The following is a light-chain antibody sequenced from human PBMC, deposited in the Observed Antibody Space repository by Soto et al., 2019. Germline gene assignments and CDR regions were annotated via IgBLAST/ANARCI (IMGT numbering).Light chain of an antibody. CDR3: SSYTGSTTPL. J-gene: IGLJ7*01. CDR1: SSDVGGYNH. CDR2: DVS. V-gene: IGLV2-14*03. Sequence: QSVLTQPASVSGSPGQSITISCTGTSSDVGGYNHVSWYQHYPGKAPKLMIYDVSDRPSGVSNRFSGSKSGNTASLTISGLQAEDEADYYCSSYTGSTTPLFGGGTQLTVL.